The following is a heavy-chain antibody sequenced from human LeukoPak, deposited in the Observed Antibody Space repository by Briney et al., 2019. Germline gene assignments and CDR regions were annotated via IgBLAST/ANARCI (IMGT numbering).Heavy chain of an antibody. D-gene: IGHD3-3*01. CDR1: GFSFSNYA. CDR3: AQAAFWSGYSSY. V-gene: IGHV3-23*01. J-gene: IGHJ4*02. Sequence: GGSLRLSCAASGFSFSNYAMNWVRQAPGKGLEWVSVISGSGGRTDSVDSVKGRFAISRDNFKNTLYLQMNSLRAEDRSVYYCAQAAFWSGYSSYWGQGTLVTVSS. CDR2: ISGSGGRT.